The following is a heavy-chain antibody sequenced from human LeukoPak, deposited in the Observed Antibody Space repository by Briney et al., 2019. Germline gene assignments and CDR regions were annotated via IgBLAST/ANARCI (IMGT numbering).Heavy chain of an antibody. J-gene: IGHJ6*02. V-gene: IGHV4-34*01. Sequence: PSETLSLTCAVYGGSFSGYYWSWIRQPPGKGLEWIGEINHSGSTNYNPSLKSRVTISVDTSKNQFSLKLSSVTAADTAVYYCARDESSDYGDYYYYGMDVWGQGTTVTVSS. CDR2: INHSGST. CDR3: ARDESSDYGDYYYYGMDV. CDR1: GGSFSGYY. D-gene: IGHD4-17*01.